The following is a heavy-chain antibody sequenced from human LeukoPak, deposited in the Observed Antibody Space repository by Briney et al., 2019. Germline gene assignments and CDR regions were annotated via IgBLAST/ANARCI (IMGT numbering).Heavy chain of an antibody. CDR2: IYYSGST. CDR1: GYSISSGYY. D-gene: IGHD3-16*01. Sequence: PSETLSLTCIVSGYSISSGYYWDWIRQPPGKGLEWIGYIYYSGSTNYNPSLKSRVTISVDTSKNQFSLKLSSVTAADTAVYYCARDGRFGAFDIWGQGTMVTVSS. V-gene: IGHV4-61*01. J-gene: IGHJ3*02. CDR3: ARDGRFGAFDI.